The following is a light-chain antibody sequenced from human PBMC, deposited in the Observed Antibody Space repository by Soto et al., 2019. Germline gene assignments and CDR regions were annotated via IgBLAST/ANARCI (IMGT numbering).Light chain of an antibody. V-gene: IGKV2-28*01. CDR1: QSLLVHNGYNY. CDR2: LGS. J-gene: IGKJ1*01. CDR3: MQSLHTPKT. Sequence: DIVMTQSPLSLPVSPGEPASISCRSSQSLLVHNGYNYLDWYLQKPGQSPQLLIYLGSNRASGVPDRFSGTGSGTDFTLKISRVEAEDVGVYYCMQSLHTPKTFGQGTKVEIK.